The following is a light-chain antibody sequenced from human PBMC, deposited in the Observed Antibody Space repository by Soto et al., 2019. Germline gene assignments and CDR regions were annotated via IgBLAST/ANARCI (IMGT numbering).Light chain of an antibody. CDR3: QSYDSSLSAYV. Sequence: QSLLTQPPSVSGAPGQRVTISCTGSISNIGAGYDVHWYQQLPGTAPKLLIFRNNNRPSGVPDRFSGSKSGTSASLAITGLQAEDEADYYCQSYDSSLSAYVFATGTKVTVL. CDR1: ISNIGAGYD. J-gene: IGLJ1*01. V-gene: IGLV1-40*01. CDR2: RNN.